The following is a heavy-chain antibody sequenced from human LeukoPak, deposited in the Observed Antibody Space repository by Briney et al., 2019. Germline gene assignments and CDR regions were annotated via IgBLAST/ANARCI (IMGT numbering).Heavy chain of an antibody. CDR3: ARGGTTVVTKYYFDY. J-gene: IGHJ4*02. CDR2: IYYSGRT. CDR1: GGSIGSSSYY. V-gene: IGHV4-39*01. Sequence: SETLSLTCTVSGGSIGSSSYYWGWIRQPPGKALEWIGSIYYSGRTYYNPSLKSRVSISVDTSKNQFSLKLSSVSAADTAVYYCARGGTTVVTKYYFDYWGQGTLVTVSS. D-gene: IGHD4-23*01.